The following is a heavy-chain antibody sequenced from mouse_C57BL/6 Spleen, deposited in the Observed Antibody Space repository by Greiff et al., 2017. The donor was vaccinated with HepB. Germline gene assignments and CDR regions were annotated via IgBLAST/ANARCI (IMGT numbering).Heavy chain of an antibody. CDR1: GYAFSSYW. Sequence: VKLQESGAELVKPGASVKISCKASGYAFSSYWMNWVKQRPGKGLEWIGQIYPGDGDTNYNGKFKGKATLTADKSSSTAYMQLSSLTSEDSAVYFCASGSSWYFDVWGTGTTVTVSS. D-gene: IGHD1-3*01. CDR2: IYPGDGDT. CDR3: ASGSSWYFDV. J-gene: IGHJ1*03. V-gene: IGHV1-80*01.